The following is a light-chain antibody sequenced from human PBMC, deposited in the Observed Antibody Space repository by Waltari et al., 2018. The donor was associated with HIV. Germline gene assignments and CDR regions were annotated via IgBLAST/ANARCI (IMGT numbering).Light chain of an antibody. CDR3: AVWDDSLRGGV. J-gene: IGLJ3*02. V-gene: IGLV1-47*01. CDR2: RDN. Sequence: QSVVTQPPSASGPPGQRVVISCSGSNSNIGSNPVNWYQQVPGASPKIPIYRDNQRFSGVPDRFSGSKSGTSAALAISELRSEDEADYYCAVWDDSLRGGVFGGGTKLTVL. CDR1: NSNIGSNP.